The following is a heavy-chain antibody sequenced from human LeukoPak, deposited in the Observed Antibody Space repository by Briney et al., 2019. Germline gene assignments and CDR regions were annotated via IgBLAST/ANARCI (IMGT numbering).Heavy chain of an antibody. Sequence: PGGSLRPSCAASGFTFNSYWMSWVRQAPGKGLEWVANINQDGSEKYYVGSVKGRFTISRDNAKNSLYLQMNSLRAEDTAVYYCARDDLYCSGGSCYSDVWGKGTTVTVSS. V-gene: IGHV3-7*01. CDR2: INQDGSEK. J-gene: IGHJ6*04. CDR3: ARDDLYCSGGSCYSDV. CDR1: GFTFNSYW. D-gene: IGHD2-15*01.